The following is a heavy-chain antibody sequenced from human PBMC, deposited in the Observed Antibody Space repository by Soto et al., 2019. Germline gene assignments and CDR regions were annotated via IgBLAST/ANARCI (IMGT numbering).Heavy chain of an antibody. V-gene: IGHV3-30-3*01. J-gene: IGHJ6*02. D-gene: IGHD6-6*01. Sequence: PGGSLRLSCAASGFTFSSYAMHWVRQAPGKGLEWVAVISYDGSNKYYADSVKGRFTISRDNSKNTLYLQMNSLRAEDTAVYYCAREGIIAARLNYYYYGMDVWGQGTTVTVSS. CDR2: ISYDGSNK. CDR1: GFTFSSYA. CDR3: AREGIIAARLNYYYYGMDV.